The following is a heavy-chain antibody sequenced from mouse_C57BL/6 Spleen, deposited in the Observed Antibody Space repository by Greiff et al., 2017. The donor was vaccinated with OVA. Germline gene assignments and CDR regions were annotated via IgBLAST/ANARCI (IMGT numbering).Heavy chain of an antibody. CDR3: ARELGQRDYFDY. V-gene: IGHV1-61*01. Sequence: QVQLKQPGAELVRPGSSVKLSCKASGYTFTSYWMDWVKQRPGQGLEWIGNIYPSDSETHYNQKFKDKATLTVDKSSSTAYMQLSSLTSEDSAVYDCARELGQRDYFDYWGQGTTLTVSS. D-gene: IGHD4-1*01. CDR1: GYTFTSYW. J-gene: IGHJ2*01. CDR2: IYPSDSET.